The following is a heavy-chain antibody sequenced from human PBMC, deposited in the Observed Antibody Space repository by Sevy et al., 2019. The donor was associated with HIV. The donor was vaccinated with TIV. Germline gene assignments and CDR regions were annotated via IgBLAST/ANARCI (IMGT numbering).Heavy chain of an antibody. CDR3: AVTKDYYDSSGYPFDY. Sequence: ASVKVSCKVSGYTLTQLSMHWVRQAPGEGLEWMGSFDPEDRKTIYAQKFQGRVTMTEDKSTDTAYMQLTSLRSEDTAVFYCAVTKDYYDSSGYPFDYWGLGTLVTVSS. J-gene: IGHJ4*02. CDR1: GYTLTQLS. V-gene: IGHV1-24*01. CDR2: FDPEDRKT. D-gene: IGHD3-22*01.